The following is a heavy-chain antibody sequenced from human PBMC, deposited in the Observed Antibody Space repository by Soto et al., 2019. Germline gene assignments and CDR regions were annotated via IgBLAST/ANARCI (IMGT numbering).Heavy chain of an antibody. D-gene: IGHD2-21*02. Sequence: GASVKVSCKASGYTFTSYGISWVRQAPGQGLEWMGWISAYNGNTNYAQKLQGRVTMTTDTSTSTAYMELRSLRSDDTAVYYCARTNTGDWPRYYCYYMDVWGKGTTVNVSS. V-gene: IGHV1-18*01. CDR1: GYTFTSYG. CDR2: ISAYNGNT. J-gene: IGHJ6*03. CDR3: ARTNTGDWPRYYCYYMDV.